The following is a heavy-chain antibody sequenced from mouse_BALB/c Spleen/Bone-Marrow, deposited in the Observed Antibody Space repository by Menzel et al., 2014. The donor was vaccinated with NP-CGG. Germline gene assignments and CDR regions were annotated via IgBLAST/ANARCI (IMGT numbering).Heavy chain of an antibody. J-gene: IGHJ3*01. CDR3: ATLSGTSY. CDR2: ITNGGGNT. CDR1: GFTFSGYT. D-gene: IGHD4-1*01. Sequence: VQLKDSGGGLAQPGGSLKLSCAASGFTFSGYTMSWVRQTPEKRLEWVAFITNGGGNTYYPDTVKGRFTISRDNAKNTLYLQMSRLKSEDTALYYCATLSGTSYWGQGTLVTVSA. V-gene: IGHV5-12-2*01.